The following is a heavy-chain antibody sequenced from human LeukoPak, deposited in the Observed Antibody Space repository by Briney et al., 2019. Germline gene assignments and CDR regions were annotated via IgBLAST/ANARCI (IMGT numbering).Heavy chain of an antibody. D-gene: IGHD3-22*01. V-gene: IGHV4-39*07. Sequence: SETLSLTCTVSGGSISSSSYYWGWIRQPPGKGLEWIGCIYYSGSTYYNPSLKSRVTISVDTSKNQFSLKLSSVTAADTAVYYCAREAYYDSSGYLGAFDIWGQGTMVTVSS. CDR3: AREAYYDSSGYLGAFDI. CDR2: IYYSGST. CDR1: GGSISSSSYY. J-gene: IGHJ3*02.